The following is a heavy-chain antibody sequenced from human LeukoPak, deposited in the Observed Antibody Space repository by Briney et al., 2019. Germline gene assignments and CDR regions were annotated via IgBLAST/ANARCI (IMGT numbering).Heavy chain of an antibody. CDR3: ARAPRGIFDY. Sequence: SQTLSLTCAISGDTVSSNSASWNWIRQSPSRGLEWLGRTYYRAKWYNDYAVSVKSRIPINPDTAKNQFSLQLNSVTPEDTAVYYCARAPRGIFDYRGQGTLVTVSS. CDR1: GDTVSSNSAS. D-gene: IGHD3-16*01. CDR2: TYYRAKWYN. J-gene: IGHJ4*02. V-gene: IGHV6-1*01.